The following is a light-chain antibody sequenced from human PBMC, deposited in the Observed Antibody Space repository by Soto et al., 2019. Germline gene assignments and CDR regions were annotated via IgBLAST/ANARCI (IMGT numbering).Light chain of an antibody. Sequence: EIVLTQSPGTLSLFPGEKATLSCRASQTVSSTYFAWYQQRPGQPPRLLIYGASRGAAGIPDRFSGSGSGTDFTLTISRLEPEDFAVYYCQQYGRSLTFGQGTRLEIK. J-gene: IGKJ5*01. V-gene: IGKV3-20*01. CDR3: QQYGRSLT. CDR2: GAS. CDR1: QTVSSTY.